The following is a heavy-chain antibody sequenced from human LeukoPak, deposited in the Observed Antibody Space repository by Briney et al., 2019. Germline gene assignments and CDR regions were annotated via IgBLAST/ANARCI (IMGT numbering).Heavy chain of an antibody. CDR3: ASRRWYGGPYDAFDI. D-gene: IGHD4-23*01. CDR1: GFTFSSYG. CDR2: IRYDGSNK. J-gene: IGHJ3*02. V-gene: IGHV3-30*02. Sequence: GGSLRLSCAASGFTFSSYGMHWVRQAPGKGLEWVAFIRYDGSNKYYADSVKGRFTISRDNAKNTLYLQMNSLRAEDTAVYYCASRRWYGGPYDAFDIWGQGTMVTVSS.